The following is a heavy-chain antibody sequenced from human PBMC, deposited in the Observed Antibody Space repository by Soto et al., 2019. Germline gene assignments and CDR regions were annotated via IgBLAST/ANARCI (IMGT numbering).Heavy chain of an antibody. CDR3: MNLYSYGSGSYYK. CDR2: MSGSGGST. V-gene: IGHV3-23*01. D-gene: IGHD3-10*01. J-gene: IGHJ4*02. CDR1: GFTFSSYW. Sequence: GGSLRLSCAASGFTFSSYWMHWVRQAPGKGLEWVSSMSGSGGSTYYAGSVKGRFTISRDNSKNTLYLQMNSLRAEDTAVYYCMNLYSYGSGSYYKWGQGTLVTVSS.